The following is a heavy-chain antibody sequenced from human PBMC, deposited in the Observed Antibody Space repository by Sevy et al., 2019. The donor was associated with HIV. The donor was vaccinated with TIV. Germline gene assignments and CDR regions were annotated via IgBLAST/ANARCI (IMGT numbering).Heavy chain of an antibody. Sequence: GESLKISCAASGFTFSSHAMHWVRQAPGKGLDWVAVISSDGNSQYSADSVKGRFTLSRDNSKNTLYLQMDSLRVEDTAVYYCARDLISGSYSQSLDYWGQGTLVTVSS. V-gene: IGHV3-30*04. CDR1: GFTFSSHA. J-gene: IGHJ4*02. D-gene: IGHD1-26*01. CDR3: ARDLISGSYSQSLDY. CDR2: ISSDGNSQ.